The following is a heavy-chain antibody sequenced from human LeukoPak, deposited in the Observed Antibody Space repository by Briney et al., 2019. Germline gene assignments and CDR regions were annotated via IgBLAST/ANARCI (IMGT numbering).Heavy chain of an antibody. CDR1: GGSFSGYY. CDR2: INHSGST. CDR3: ARADIVVVPAAPDAFDI. J-gene: IGHJ3*02. V-gene: IGHV4-34*01. Sequence: SETLSLTRAVYGGSFSGYYWSWIRQPPGKGLEWIGEINHSGSTNCNPSLKSRVTISVDTSKNQFSLKLSSVTAADTAVYYCARADIVVVPAAPDAFDIWGQGTMVTVSS. D-gene: IGHD2-2*01.